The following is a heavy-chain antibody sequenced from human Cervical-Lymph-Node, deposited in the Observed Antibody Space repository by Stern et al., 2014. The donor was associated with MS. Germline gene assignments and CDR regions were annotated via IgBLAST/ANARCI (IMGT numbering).Heavy chain of an antibody. CDR3: ARAYTYYSNSAGY. CDR1: GGTFSSYE. Sequence: QVQLVQSGAEVKKPGSSVKVSCKASGGTFSSYEITWVRQAPGQGLEWMGGIIPPFDTPTYAQKFQDRITISADESTNTAYLELSGLKSDDTAIYFCARAYTYYSNSAGYWGQGTLVSVSS. CDR2: IIPPFDTP. V-gene: IGHV1-69*12. D-gene: IGHD3-10*01. J-gene: IGHJ4*02.